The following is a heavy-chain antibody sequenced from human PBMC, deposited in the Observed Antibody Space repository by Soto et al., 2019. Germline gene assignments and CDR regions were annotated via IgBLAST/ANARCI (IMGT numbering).Heavy chain of an antibody. CDR1: GYTFTGYY. V-gene: IGHV1-2*02. Sequence: QVQLVQSGAEVKKPGASVKVSCKASGYTFTGYYMHWVRQAPGQGLEWMGWINPNSGGTNYAQKCQGRVTMTRDTSISTAYMELSRLRSDDTAVYYCARDYNWFDPWGQGTLVTVSS. CDR2: INPNSGGT. J-gene: IGHJ5*02. CDR3: ARDYNWFDP.